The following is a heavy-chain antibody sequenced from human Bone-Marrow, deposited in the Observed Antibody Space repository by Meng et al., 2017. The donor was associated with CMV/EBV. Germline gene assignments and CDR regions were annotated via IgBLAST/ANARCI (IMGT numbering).Heavy chain of an antibody. CDR2: IRSKAYAGTA. Sequence: GESLKISCVTSGFTFGDYGMSWVRQAPGKGLEWVGIIRSKAYAGTADYAASVKDRFTISRDDSKNIAHLQMNSLNTEDTAVYFCSGCRGGSCQYYAMDVWGQGTTVTVSS. V-gene: IGHV3-49*04. J-gene: IGHJ6*02. CDR1: GFTFGDYG. CDR3: SGCRGGSCQYYAMDV. D-gene: IGHD6-13*01.